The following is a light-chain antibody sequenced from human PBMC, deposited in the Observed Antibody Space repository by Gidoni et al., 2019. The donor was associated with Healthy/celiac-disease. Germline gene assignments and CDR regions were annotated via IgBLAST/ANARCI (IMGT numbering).Light chain of an antibody. CDR1: QSVRSY. CDR3: HQAQT. CDR2: DAS. V-gene: IGKV3-11*01. Sequence: EIVLTQPPATLSLSPGERATLSCRASQSVRSYLAWYQQKPGQAPRLLIYDASNRATGIPARFSGSGSGTDFTLTISSLEPEDFAVYYCHQAQTFGQGTKVEIK. J-gene: IGKJ1*01.